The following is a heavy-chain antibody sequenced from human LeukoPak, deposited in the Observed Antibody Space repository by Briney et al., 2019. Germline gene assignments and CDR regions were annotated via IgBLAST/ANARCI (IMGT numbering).Heavy chain of an antibody. D-gene: IGHD2-2*01. CDR2: INPNSGGT. Sequence: ASVTLSCTGSGYTFTGYYTHWVRQAPGQGLEWMGWINPNSGGTNYAQKFQGRVTMTRDTSISTAYMELSRLRSDDTAVYYCARACSSTSCFTNSFDYWGQGTLVTVSS. J-gene: IGHJ4*02. CDR1: GYTFTGYY. V-gene: IGHV1-2*02. CDR3: ARACSSTSCFTNSFDY.